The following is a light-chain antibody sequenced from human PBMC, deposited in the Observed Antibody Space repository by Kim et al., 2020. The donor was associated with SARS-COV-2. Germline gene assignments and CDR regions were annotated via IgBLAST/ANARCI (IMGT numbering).Light chain of an antibody. CDR3: QQYGRSPRT. V-gene: IGKV3-20*01. CDR1: QSISNNY. J-gene: IGKJ1*01. Sequence: EIVLTQSPGTLSLSPGERAALSCRASQSISNNYLAWYQQKPGQAPRLLIYGASSRATGIPDRFSGSGSGTDFTLTISRLEPEDIAVYYCQQYGRSPRTFGQGTKVDIK. CDR2: GAS.